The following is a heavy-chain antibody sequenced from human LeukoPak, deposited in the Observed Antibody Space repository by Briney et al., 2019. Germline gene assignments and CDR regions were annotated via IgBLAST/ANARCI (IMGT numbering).Heavy chain of an antibody. J-gene: IGHJ4*02. CDR1: GYTFTGYY. V-gene: IGHV1-2*02. CDR3: XXXXXXXXYDSSGYKTDY. CDR2: INPNSGGT. D-gene: IGHD3-22*01. Sequence: GASVKVSCKASGYTFTGYYMHWVRQAPGQGLEWMGWINPNSGGTNYAQKFQGRVTMTRDTSISTAYMELSRLRSDDTAVYYCXXXXXXXXYDSSGYKTDYWGQGTLVTVSS.